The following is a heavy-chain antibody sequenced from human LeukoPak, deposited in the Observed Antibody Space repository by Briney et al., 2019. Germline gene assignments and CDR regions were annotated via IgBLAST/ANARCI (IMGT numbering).Heavy chain of an antibody. Sequence: GGSLRLSCAASGFTFSSYSMNWVRQAPGKGLEWVSSISSSSSYIYYADSVKGRFTISRDNAKNSLYLQMNSLRAEDTAVYYCARGGYSSGWYSSRGGFFAFDIWGQGTMVTVSS. V-gene: IGHV3-21*01. CDR1: GFTFSSYS. J-gene: IGHJ3*02. D-gene: IGHD6-19*01. CDR3: ARGGYSSGWYSSRGGFFAFDI. CDR2: ISSSSSYI.